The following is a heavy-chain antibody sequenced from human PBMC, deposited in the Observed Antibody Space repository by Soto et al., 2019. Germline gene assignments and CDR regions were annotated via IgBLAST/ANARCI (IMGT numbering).Heavy chain of an antibody. J-gene: IGHJ6*02. CDR1: GDSISSDYSH. Sequence: QVQLQQSGPGLVKPSQTLSLTCTVSGDSISSDYSHWTWIRQSPGKGLEWIGYIHHSGSILYNPSLKSRVTISVDTSKNQFSLHLTSVTAADTAVYFCAREDDGGDSLDVWGQGTTVTVSS. V-gene: IGHV4-30-4*08. D-gene: IGHD2-21*02. CDR3: AREDDGGDSLDV. CDR2: IHHSGSI.